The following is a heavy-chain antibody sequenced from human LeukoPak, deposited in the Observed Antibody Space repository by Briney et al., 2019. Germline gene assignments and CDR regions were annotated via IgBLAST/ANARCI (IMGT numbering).Heavy chain of an antibody. Sequence: PSETLSLTCAVYGGSFSGYYWSWIRQPPGKGLEWIGEINHSGSTNYNPSLKSRVTISVDTSKNQFSLKLSSVTAADTAEYYCARGLRAATIWSPRPYYFDYWGQGTLVTVSS. D-gene: IGHD5-12*01. CDR2: INHSGST. CDR1: GGSFSGYY. CDR3: ARGLRAATIWSPRPYYFDY. V-gene: IGHV4-34*01. J-gene: IGHJ4*02.